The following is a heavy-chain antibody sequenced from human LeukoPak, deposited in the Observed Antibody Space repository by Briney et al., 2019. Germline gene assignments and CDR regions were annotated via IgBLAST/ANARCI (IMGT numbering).Heavy chain of an antibody. D-gene: IGHD1-26*01. CDR3: ARGTYSGSYIYWYFDL. CDR2: IYTSGST. J-gene: IGHJ2*01. CDR1: GGSISNYY. Sequence: SETLSLTCTVSGGSISNYYWTWIRQPPGKGLEWIGRIYTSGSTNYNPSLKSRVTISIDTSKNQFSLKLSSVTAADTAVYYCARGTYSGSYIYWYFDLWGRGTLVTVSS. V-gene: IGHV4-4*08.